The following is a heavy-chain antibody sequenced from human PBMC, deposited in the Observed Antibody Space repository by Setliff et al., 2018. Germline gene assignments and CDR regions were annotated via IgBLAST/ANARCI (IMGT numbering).Heavy chain of an antibody. CDR1: GGTFSSYG. Sequence: GASVKVSCKASGGTFSSYGISWVRQAPGHGLEWMGGTIPIFGSTNYAQKFQDRVTIITDESTSTAYMELRSLRTEDTAVYYCAREGVDTRSSTDYRYYMDVWGKGTTVTVSS. CDR2: TIPIFGST. CDR3: AREGVDTRSSTDYRYYMDV. V-gene: IGHV1-69*05. D-gene: IGHD5-18*01. J-gene: IGHJ6*03.